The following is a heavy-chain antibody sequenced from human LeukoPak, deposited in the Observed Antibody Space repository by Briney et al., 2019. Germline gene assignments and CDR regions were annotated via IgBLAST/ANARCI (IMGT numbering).Heavy chain of an antibody. CDR3: ASAYSSSWYPFDY. V-gene: IGHV3-21*01. CDR2: ISSSSSYI. CDR1: GFTFSSYS. D-gene: IGHD6-13*01. Sequence: GGSLRLSCAASGFTFSSYSMNWVRQAPGKGLEWVSSISSSSSYIYYADSVKGRSTISRDNAKNSLYLQMNSLRAEDTAVYYCASAYSSSWYPFDYWGQGTLVTVSS. J-gene: IGHJ4*02.